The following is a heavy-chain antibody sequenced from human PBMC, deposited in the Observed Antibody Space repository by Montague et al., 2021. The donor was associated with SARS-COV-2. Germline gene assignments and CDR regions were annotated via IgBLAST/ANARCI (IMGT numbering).Heavy chain of an antibody. D-gene: IGHD4-23*01. CDR1: GGSIRSSSYY. Sequence: SETLSLTCTVSGGSIRSSSYYWGWIRQPPGKGLEWIGSIYYSGRTHYNPSLKSRVTISVDPSKNQFSLKLSSVTAADTAVYYCARHGVFWAAAGGTVDPWGQGTLVTVSS. V-gene: IGHV4-39*01. CDR2: IYYSGRT. J-gene: IGHJ5*02. CDR3: ARHGVFWAAAGGTVDP.